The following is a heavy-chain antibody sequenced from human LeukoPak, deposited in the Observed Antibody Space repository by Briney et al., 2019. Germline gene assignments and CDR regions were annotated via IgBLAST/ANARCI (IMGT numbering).Heavy chain of an antibody. D-gene: IGHD2-2*01. CDR1: GFTFSSYS. CDR2: ISSSSSYI. CDR3: ARGVGVPAAIYNY. J-gene: IGHJ4*02. V-gene: IGHV3-21*01. Sequence: GGSLRLSCAASGFTFSSYSMNWVRQAPGKGLEWVSSISSSSSYIYYADSVKGRFTISRDNAKNSLYLQMNSLRAEDTAVYYCARGVGVPAAIYNYWGQGTLVTVSS.